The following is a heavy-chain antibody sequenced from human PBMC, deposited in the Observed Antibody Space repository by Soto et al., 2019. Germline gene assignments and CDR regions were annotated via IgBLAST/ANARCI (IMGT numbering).Heavy chain of an antibody. J-gene: IGHJ4*02. V-gene: IGHV4-31*03. CDR2: ISYSGTT. Sequence: SETLSLTCSVSGGSVSSGGSFWTWIRQHPGRGLEWIGSISYSGTTYYHPSPKSRVTISVDTSKNQFSLTLNSVIAADTAVYYCARLSFTAVRGVIIFATHDYWGQGTRVTVSS. CDR3: ARLSFTAVRGVIIFATHDY. CDR1: GGSVSSGGSF. D-gene: IGHD3-10*01.